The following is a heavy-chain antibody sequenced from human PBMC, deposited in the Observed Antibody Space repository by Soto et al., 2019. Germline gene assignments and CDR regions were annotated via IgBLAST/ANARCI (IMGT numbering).Heavy chain of an antibody. V-gene: IGHV1-18*04. J-gene: IGHJ4*02. D-gene: IGHD1-26*01. CDR1: GYTFTSYG. CDR2: ISAYNGNT. Sequence: ASVKVSCKASGYTFTSYGISWVRQAPGQGLEWMGWISAYNGNTNYAQKLQGRVTMTADTSTSTAYMELRSLRSDDTAVYYCARDSGSYSRDYLDYWGQGTLVTVSS. CDR3: ARDSGSYSRDYLDY.